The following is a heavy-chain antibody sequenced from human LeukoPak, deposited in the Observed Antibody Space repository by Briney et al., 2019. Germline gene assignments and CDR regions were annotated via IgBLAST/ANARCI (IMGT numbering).Heavy chain of an antibody. CDR1: GGSISSSSYY. CDR2: IYYSGST. J-gene: IGHJ4*02. Sequence: ETLSLTCTVSGGSISSSSYYWGWIRQPPGKGLEWIGSIYYSGSTYYNPSLKSRVTISVDTSKNQFSLKLSSVTAADTAVYYCARLHGIAVAGGYWGQGTLVTVSS. V-gene: IGHV4-39*01. CDR3: ARLHGIAVAGGY. D-gene: IGHD6-19*01.